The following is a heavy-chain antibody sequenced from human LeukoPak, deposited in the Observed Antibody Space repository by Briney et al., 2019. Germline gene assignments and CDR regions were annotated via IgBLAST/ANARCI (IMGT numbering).Heavy chain of an antibody. J-gene: IGHJ4*02. CDR2: INPNSGGT. Sequence: GASVTVSCKASGYTFTGYYMHWVRQAPGQGLEWMGWINPNSGGTNYAQKFQGRVTVTRDTSISTAYMELSRLRSDDTAVYYCASLAVAGTPDYYDYWGQGTLVTVSS. D-gene: IGHD6-19*01. CDR3: ASLAVAGTPDYYDY. CDR1: GYTFTGYY. V-gene: IGHV1-2*02.